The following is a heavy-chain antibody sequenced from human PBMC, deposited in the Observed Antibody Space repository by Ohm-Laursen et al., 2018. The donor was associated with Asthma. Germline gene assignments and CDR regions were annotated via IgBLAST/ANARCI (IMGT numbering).Heavy chain of an antibody. D-gene: IGHD1-1*01. J-gene: IGHJ4*02. CDR3: AREALGTED. Sequence: TLSLTCTVSGDSISSGNNYWSWIRQHPGKGLEWIGYVYYSGITYSNPSLRSRVSISVDTSKNQSSLKLSSVTAADTAVYYCAREALGTEDWGQGTLVTVSS. V-gene: IGHV4-31*03. CDR2: VYYSGIT. CDR1: GDSISSGNNY.